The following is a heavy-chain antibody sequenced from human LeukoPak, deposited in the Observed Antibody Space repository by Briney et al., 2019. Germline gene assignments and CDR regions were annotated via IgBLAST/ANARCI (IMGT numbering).Heavy chain of an antibody. V-gene: IGHV6-1*01. CDR1: GDSVSINSAA. Sequence: SQTLSLTCVISGDSVSINSAAWNWIRQSPSRGLEWLGRTYQRSKWYNDYAVSVKSRITINPDISKNQFSLQLNSVTPEDTAVYYCARSPSPYSSGWYFDYWGQGTLVTVSS. D-gene: IGHD6-19*01. CDR3: ARSPSPYSSGWYFDY. CDR2: TYQRSKWYN. J-gene: IGHJ4*02.